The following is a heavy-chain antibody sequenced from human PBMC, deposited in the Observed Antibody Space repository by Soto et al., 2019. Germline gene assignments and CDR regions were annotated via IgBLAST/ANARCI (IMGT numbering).Heavy chain of an antibody. J-gene: IGHJ6*02. Sequence: VGSLRLSCASSVFTFSSFAMSCVRHSPGKWLEWVSSISDSGGNTYFADSVKGRFTISRDNSKNTLYLQMNSLRAEDTAVYYCAKDPYIPTLTIPRFSYYVMDVWGQGTTVTVSS. CDR1: VFTFSSFA. V-gene: IGHV3-23*01. CDR3: AKDPYIPTLTIPRFSYYVMDV. CDR2: ISDSGGNT. D-gene: IGHD2-21*01.